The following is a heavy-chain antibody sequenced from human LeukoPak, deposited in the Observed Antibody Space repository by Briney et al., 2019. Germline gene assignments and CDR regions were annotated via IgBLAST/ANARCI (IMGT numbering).Heavy chain of an antibody. V-gene: IGHV3-53*01. CDR3: ARPRYTAGYDL. Sequence: GGSLRLSCAASEFSVKYNYMTWVRQAPGKGLEWVSLLYSAGSTNYADSVKGRFTISRDDSKNSLYLQMNSLRVEDTALYYCARPRYTAGYDLWGQGTMVTVSS. D-gene: IGHD3-16*02. J-gene: IGHJ3*01. CDR1: EFSVKYNY. CDR2: LYSAGST.